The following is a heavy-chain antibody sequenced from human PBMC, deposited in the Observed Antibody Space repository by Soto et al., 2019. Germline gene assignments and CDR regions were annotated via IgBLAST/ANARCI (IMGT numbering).Heavy chain of an antibody. V-gene: IGHV3-23*01. D-gene: IGHD3-16*01. Sequence: GGSLRLSCAASGFKFSNYATSWVRQAPGKGLEWVSLISATGGGTYYADSVKGRFTISRDNSHNTLYLQVHSLTAEDTAVYYCAKDRRAGGNSAFYFDFWGQGAQVTVSS. J-gene: IGHJ4*02. CDR2: ISATGGGT. CDR1: GFKFSNYA. CDR3: AKDRRAGGNSAFYFDF.